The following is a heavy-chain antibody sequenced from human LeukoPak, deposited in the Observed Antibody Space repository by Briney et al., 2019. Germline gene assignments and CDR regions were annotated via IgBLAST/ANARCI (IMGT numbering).Heavy chain of an antibody. J-gene: IGHJ4*02. CDR2: IRYDGSNK. V-gene: IGHV3-30*02. CDR3: AKEGFLEWLYPRWYFDY. Sequence: GGSLRLSCAAPGFTFSSYGMHWVRQAPGKGLEWVAFIRYDGSNKYYADSVKGRFTISRDNSKNTLYLQMNSLRAEDTAVYYCAKEGFLEWLYPRWYFDYWGQGTLVTVSS. CDR1: GFTFSSYG. D-gene: IGHD3-3*01.